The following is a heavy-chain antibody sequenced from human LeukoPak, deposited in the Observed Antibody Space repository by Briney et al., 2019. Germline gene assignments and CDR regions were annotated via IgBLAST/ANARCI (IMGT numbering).Heavy chain of an antibody. CDR2: INPKNGGT. CDR3: ARDGYGGNSFDY. Sequence: ASVKVSCKASGYTFTGYYMHWVRQAPGQGLEWMGWINPKNGGTNYAQKFQGRVTMTRDTSINTAFMELSRLNSDDTAVYFCARDGYGGNSFDYWGQGTLVTVSS. J-gene: IGHJ4*02. CDR1: GYTFTGYY. D-gene: IGHD4-23*01. V-gene: IGHV1-2*02.